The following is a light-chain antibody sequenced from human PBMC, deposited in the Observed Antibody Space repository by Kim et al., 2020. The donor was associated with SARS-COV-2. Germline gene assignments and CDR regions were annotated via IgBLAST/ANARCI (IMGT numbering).Light chain of an antibody. J-gene: IGLJ3*02. Sequence: QAVVTQEPSLTVSPGWTVTLTCASSTGAVTSAHYPNWFQQKHGQTPRPLIYSTNNKHSWTPARFSASLLGGRAALTLSAVQPEDEAIYYCLLHYGATQLFGAGTQLTVL. CDR3: LLHYGATQL. V-gene: IGLV7-43*01. CDR2: STN. CDR1: TGAVTSAHY.